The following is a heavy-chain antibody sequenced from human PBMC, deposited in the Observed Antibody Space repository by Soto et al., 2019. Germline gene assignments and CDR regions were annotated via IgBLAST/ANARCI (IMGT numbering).Heavy chain of an antibody. CDR1: GFSLSSTGVG. D-gene: IGHD3-22*01. Sequence: QITLKESCPALVKVTQTVTLTCTFSGFSLSSTGVGVGWIRQPPGKALEGLALINWNDDKRYNPSLKSRLTITKDTSKNQVVLTMTNMDPVDTATYYCARSGHNSGFFYYAYWGQGTLVTVSS. V-gene: IGHV2-5*01. J-gene: IGHJ4*02. CDR3: ARSGHNSGFFYYAY. CDR2: INWNDDK.